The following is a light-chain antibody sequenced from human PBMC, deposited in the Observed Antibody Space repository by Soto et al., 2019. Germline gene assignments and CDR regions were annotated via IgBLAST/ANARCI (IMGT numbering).Light chain of an antibody. Sequence: DFQMTQSPSSLSASVGDRVTMTCRATQAISNYLAWYQQKPGKVPKLLIYAAFTLQSGVPSRFSGSGSGTDFTLTISSLQPEDVATYYCQKYNSAPWTFGQGTKVEIK. V-gene: IGKV1-27*01. J-gene: IGKJ1*01. CDR3: QKYNSAPWT. CDR2: AAF. CDR1: QAISNY.